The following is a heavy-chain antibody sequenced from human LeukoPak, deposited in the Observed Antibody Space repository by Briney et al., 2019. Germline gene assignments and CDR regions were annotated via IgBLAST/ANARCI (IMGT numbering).Heavy chain of an antibody. Sequence: GGSLRLSCVASGFTFSSYAMSCVRQAPARGLEWVASLRGDGSTFYADSVKGRFTLSRDESRNTVYLHLSYLRVEDTAVYYCAKASWVSSADAVLWGQGTPVTVSS. CDR1: GFTFSSYA. CDR3: AKASWVSSADAVL. V-gene: IGHV3-23*01. CDR2: LRGDGST. J-gene: IGHJ4*02. D-gene: IGHD3-16*01.